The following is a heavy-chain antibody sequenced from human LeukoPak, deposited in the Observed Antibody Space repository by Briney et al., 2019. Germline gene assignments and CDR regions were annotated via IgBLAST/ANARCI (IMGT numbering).Heavy chain of an antibody. J-gene: IGHJ4*02. CDR2: IYHSGST. Sequence: SQTLSLTCTVSGGSISSGGYYWSWIRQPPGKGLEWIGYIYHSGSTYYNPSLKSRVTISVDRSKNQFSLKLSSVTAADTAVYYCARDSSSWYLDYWGQGTLVTVSS. D-gene: IGHD6-13*01. CDR3: ARDSSSWYLDY. V-gene: IGHV4-30-2*01. CDR1: GGSISSGGYY.